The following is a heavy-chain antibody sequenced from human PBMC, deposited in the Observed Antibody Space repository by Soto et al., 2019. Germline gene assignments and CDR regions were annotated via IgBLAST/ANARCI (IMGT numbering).Heavy chain of an antibody. V-gene: IGHV3-23*01. Sequence: GGSLRLSXAASGFTFSSYAMSWVRQAPGKGLEWVSGISGSDNSTYYADSVKGRFTISRDSSKNTLYLQMSSLRADDTAVYYCAPMGVWGQGTTVTVSS. CDR2: ISGSDNST. CDR3: APMGV. CDR1: GFTFSSYA. J-gene: IGHJ6*02.